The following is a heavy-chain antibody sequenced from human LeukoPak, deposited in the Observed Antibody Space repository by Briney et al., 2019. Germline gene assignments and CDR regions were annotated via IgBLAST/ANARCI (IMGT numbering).Heavy chain of an antibody. CDR1: GFSLSTSVMS. Sequence: SGPALVKPTQTLTLTCTFSGFSLSTSVMSVSWIRQPPGKALEWLARIDWDDDKYYSPSLKTRLTISKDTSKNQVVLTMTNMDPMDTATYYCARDSYGSGSHFDYWGQGTLVTVSS. J-gene: IGHJ4*02. V-gene: IGHV2-70*11. D-gene: IGHD3-10*01. CDR2: IDWDDDK. CDR3: ARDSYGSGSHFDY.